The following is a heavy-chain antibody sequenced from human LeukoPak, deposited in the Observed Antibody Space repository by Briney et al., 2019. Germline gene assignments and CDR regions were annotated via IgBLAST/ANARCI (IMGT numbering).Heavy chain of an antibody. D-gene: IGHD1-1*01. CDR2: ISGSAGST. CDR1: GFTFSSYA. V-gene: IGHV3-23*01. CDR3: AKSPGTTTSDRSGRFFDY. J-gene: IGHJ4*02. Sequence: GGSLRFSCAASGFTFSSYAMGWVRQAPGKGLKWVSVISGSAGSTYYADSVKGRFTISRDNSKSTLYLQMNSLRAEDTAVYYCAKSPGTTTSDRSGRFFDYWGQGTLVTVSS.